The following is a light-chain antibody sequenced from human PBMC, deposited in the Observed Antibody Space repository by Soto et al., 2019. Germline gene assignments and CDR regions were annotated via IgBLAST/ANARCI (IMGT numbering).Light chain of an antibody. CDR1: QSLRSN. CDR3: QHYNNWPYT. V-gene: IGKV3-15*01. Sequence: EIVMTQSPATLSVSPGERATLSCRASQSLRSNLAWYQRKPGQAPRLLIYGASTRATGILARFSGSGSGTEFTLTISSLQSEDFAIYYCQHYNNWPYTFGQGTKLEIK. CDR2: GAS. J-gene: IGKJ2*01.